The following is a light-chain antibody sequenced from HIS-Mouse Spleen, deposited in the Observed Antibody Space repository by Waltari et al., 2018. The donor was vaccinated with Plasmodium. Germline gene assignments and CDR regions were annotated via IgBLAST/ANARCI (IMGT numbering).Light chain of an antibody. CDR3: QSADSSGTPNWV. Sequence: SYELTQPPSVSVSPGQTARITCSGDALPKQYAYWYPQKPGQAPGLVIYKDSERPSGIPERFSCSSSGTTVTLTISGVQAEDEADYYCQSADSSGTPNWVFGGGTKLTVL. CDR1: ALPKQY. CDR2: KDS. J-gene: IGLJ3*02. V-gene: IGLV3-25*03.